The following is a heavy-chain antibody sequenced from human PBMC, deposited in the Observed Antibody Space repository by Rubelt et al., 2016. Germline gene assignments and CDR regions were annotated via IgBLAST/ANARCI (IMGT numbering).Heavy chain of an antibody. CDR2: IYYSGST. Sequence: SGGSISSYYWSWIRQPPGKGLEWIGYIYYSGSTNYNPSLKSRVTISVDTSKNQVSLKLSSVTAADTAVYYCARAYYYDVDLQDFYFDNWGQGTLVTVSS. CDR3: ARAYYYDVDLQDFYFDN. CDR1: GGSISSYY. J-gene: IGHJ4*02. V-gene: IGHV4-59*01. D-gene: IGHD3-22*01.